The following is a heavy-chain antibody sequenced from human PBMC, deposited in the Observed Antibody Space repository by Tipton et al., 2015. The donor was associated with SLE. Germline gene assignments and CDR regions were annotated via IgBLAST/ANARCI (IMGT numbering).Heavy chain of an antibody. CDR3: ARHFGLVGSTVFYFFGLDV. CDR2: IYYSGST. CDR1: GGSISSHY. Sequence: TLSLTCTVSGGSISSHYWSWIRQPPGKGLEWIGYIYYSGSTNYNPSLKSRVTISVDTSKNQFYLRLTSLTAADTAVYYCARHFGLVGSTVFYFFGLDVWGRGTTVTVSS. D-gene: IGHD1-26*01. V-gene: IGHV4-59*08. J-gene: IGHJ6*02.